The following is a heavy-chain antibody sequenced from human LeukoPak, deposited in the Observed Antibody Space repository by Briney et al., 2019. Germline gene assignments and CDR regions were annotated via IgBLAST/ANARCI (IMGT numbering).Heavy chain of an antibody. Sequence: SETLSLTCSVSGSSMNLYSWNWIRQSPGKGLEWIAYMYYSGTTNYNPSLENRAAISLDLSRHQFSLRLNSVTAADTAVYYCASQSVDILTGYYNFDYWGQGTLVTVSS. CDR1: GSSMNLYS. J-gene: IGHJ4*02. V-gene: IGHV4-59*12. CDR3: ASQSVDILTGYYNFDY. D-gene: IGHD3-9*01. CDR2: MYYSGTT.